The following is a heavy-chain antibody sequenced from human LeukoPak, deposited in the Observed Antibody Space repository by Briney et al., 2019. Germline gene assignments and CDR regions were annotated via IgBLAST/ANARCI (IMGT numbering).Heavy chain of an antibody. CDR3: AKDRGIVVVGRFDP. CDR2: ISGSGGTA. D-gene: IGHD2-2*01. V-gene: IGHV3-23*01. J-gene: IGHJ5*02. CDR1: GFTFSDSA. Sequence: GGSLRLSCAASGFTFSDSAMTWVPQAPGKVLEWVSSISGSGGTAYHADSVKGRFTISRDNSKKTLYLQMNNLRAEDTAFYYCAKDRGIVVVGRFDPWGQGTLVTVSS.